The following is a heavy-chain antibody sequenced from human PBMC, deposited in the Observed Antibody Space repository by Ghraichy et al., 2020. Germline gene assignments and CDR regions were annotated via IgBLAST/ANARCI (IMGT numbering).Heavy chain of an antibody. Sequence: GESLNISCAASGFTFSSYVLSWVRQAPGKGLEWVSAISGSGGSTYYPDSVKGRFTISRDNSKNMLYLQMNSLRAEDTAVYYCAKGIAAGTTTISYYYNGMDVWGQGTTVTVSS. J-gene: IGHJ6*02. CDR1: GFTFSSYV. D-gene: IGHD6-13*01. CDR2: ISGSGGST. CDR3: AKGIAAGTTTISYYYNGMDV. V-gene: IGHV3-23*01.